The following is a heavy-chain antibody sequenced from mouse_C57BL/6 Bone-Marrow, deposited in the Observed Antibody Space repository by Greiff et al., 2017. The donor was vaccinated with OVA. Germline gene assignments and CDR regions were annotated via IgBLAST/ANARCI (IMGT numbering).Heavy chain of an antibody. CDR1: GYTFTDYN. CDR3: ARSRYCYGSSLFAY. Sequence: VQLQQSGPELVKPGASVKIPCKASGYTFTDYNMDWVKQSHGKSLEWIGDINPNNGGTIYNQKFKGKATLTVDKSSSTAYMELRSLTSEDTAVYYCARSRYCYGSSLFAYWGQGTLVTVSA. D-gene: IGHD1-1*01. V-gene: IGHV1-18*01. CDR2: INPNNGGT. J-gene: IGHJ3*01.